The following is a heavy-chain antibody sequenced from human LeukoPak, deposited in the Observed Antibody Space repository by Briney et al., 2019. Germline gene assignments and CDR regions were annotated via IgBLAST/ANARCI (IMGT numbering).Heavy chain of an antibody. V-gene: IGHV1-69*13. CDR1: GGTFSSYA. CDR2: IIPIFGTA. Sequence: SVKVSCKASGGTFSSYAISWVRQAPGQGLEWMGGIIPIFGTANYAQKFQGRVTITADESTSTAYMELSSLRSEDTAVYYCAKRFDSGYHRDYYYGMDVWGQGTTVTVSS. J-gene: IGHJ6*02. D-gene: IGHD3-22*01. CDR3: AKRFDSGYHRDYYYGMDV.